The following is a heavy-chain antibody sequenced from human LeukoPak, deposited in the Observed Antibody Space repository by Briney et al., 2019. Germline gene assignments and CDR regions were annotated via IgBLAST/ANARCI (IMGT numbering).Heavy chain of an antibody. CDR1: GGSISSYY. CDR3: ARESPYGESTQPYYYYYGMDV. Sequence: SSETLSLTCTVSGGSISSYYWSWIRQPAGKGLEWIGRIYTSGSTNYNPSLKSRVTMSVDTSKNQFSLKLSSVTAADTAVYYCARESPYGESTQPYYYYYGMDVWGQGTTVTVSS. D-gene: IGHD4-17*01. V-gene: IGHV4-4*07. CDR2: IYTSGST. J-gene: IGHJ6*02.